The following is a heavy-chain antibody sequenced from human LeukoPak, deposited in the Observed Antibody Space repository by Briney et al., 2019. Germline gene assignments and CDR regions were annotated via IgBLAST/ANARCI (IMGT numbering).Heavy chain of an antibody. V-gene: IGHV3-23*01. CDR1: GFTFSSYA. CDR3: AKNQMMRLISYYYYGMDV. J-gene: IGHJ6*02. D-gene: IGHD3-16*01. CDR2: ISGSGDST. Sequence: GGSLRLSCAASGFTFSSYAMTWVRQAPGKGLEWVSVISGSGDSTYYVDSVKGRFAISRDNSKNTVYLQMNSLRAEDTAVYYCAKNQMMRLISYYYYGMDVWGQGTTVTVSS.